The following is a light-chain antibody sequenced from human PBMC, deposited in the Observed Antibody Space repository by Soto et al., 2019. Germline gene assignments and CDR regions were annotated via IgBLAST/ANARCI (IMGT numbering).Light chain of an antibody. CDR2: GVS. V-gene: IGLV2-14*01. J-gene: IGLJ2*01. CDR1: SSDVGGYNY. CDR3: SSYASSSTPVV. Sequence: QSALTQPASVSGSPGQSITISCTGTSSDVGGYNYVSWYQQHPGKAPRLMIYGVSNRPSGVPNRFSGSKSGNTASLTIFGLQTEDEADYHCSSYASSSTPVVFGGGTKLTVL.